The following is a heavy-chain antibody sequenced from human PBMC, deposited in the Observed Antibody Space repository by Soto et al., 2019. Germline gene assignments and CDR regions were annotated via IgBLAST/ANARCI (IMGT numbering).Heavy chain of an antibody. J-gene: IGHJ6*02. Sequence: GGSLRLSCVASGFAFSTHAMSWVRQAPGKGLEWVSTFSGSGGNIYYAESVKGRLTISRDDSKNTLYLQMDSLRVEDTAVYYCAKDPPWTVGPLAMDVWGQGTTVTVSS. CDR3: AKDPPWTVGPLAMDV. CDR2: FSGSGGNI. D-gene: IGHD1-26*01. V-gene: IGHV3-23*01. CDR1: GFAFSTHA.